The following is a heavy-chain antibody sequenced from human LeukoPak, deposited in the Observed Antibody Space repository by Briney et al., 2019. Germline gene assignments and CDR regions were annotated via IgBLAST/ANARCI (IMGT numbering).Heavy chain of an antibody. J-gene: IGHJ4*02. D-gene: IGHD3-22*01. CDR2: ISYDGSNK. V-gene: IGHV3-30-3*01. CDR3: ARDQGPYYYDTRYFDY. Sequence: GGSLRLSCAASGFTFSSYAMHWVRQAPGKGLEWVAVISYDGSNKYYADSVKGRFTISRDNSKNTLYLQMNSLRAEDTAVYYCARDQGPYYYDTRYFDYWGQGTLVTVSS. CDR1: GFTFSSYA.